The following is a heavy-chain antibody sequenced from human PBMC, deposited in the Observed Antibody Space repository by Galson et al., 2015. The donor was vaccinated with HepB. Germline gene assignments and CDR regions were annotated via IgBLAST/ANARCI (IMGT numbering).Heavy chain of an antibody. V-gene: IGHV4-34*01. J-gene: IGHJ4*02. CDR2: IDDAGNS. CDR3: ARGRISVVTIGASFDF. D-gene: IGHD3-3*01. CDR1: GGSFSGYY. Sequence: SETLSLTCAVYGGSFSGYYWTWIRQSPWKGLEWIGEIDDAGNSDYNPSLESRVTMSGDRSNNQFSLILNSVTAADTAVYYCARGRISVVTIGASFDFWGQGALVTVSS.